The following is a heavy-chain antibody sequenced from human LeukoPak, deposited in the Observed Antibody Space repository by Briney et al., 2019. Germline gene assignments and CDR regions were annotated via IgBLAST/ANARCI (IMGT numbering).Heavy chain of an antibody. CDR2: INHSGST. Sequence: SETLSLTCAVCGGSFSGYYWSWIRQPPGKGLEWIGEINHSGSTNYNPSLKSRVTISVDTSKNQFSLKLSSVTAADTAVYYCARGNSSSLGYWGQGTLVTVSS. CDR3: ARGNSSSLGY. J-gene: IGHJ4*02. CDR1: GGSFSGYY. D-gene: IGHD6-13*01. V-gene: IGHV4-34*01.